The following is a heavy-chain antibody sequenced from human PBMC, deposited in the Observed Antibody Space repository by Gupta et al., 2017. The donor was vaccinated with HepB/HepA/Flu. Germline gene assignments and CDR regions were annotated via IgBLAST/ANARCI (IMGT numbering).Heavy chain of an antibody. V-gene: IGHV3-23*01. Sequence: EVQLLESGGGLVQPGGSLRLSCAASGFTFSSYAMSWVRQAPGKGLEWVSAISGSGGSTYYADSVKGRFTISRDNSKNTLYLQMNSLRAEDTAVYYCAKDPGGGWLVVRPWYYYYGMDVWGQGTTVTVSS. J-gene: IGHJ6*02. D-gene: IGHD6-19*01. CDR3: AKDPGGGWLVVRPWYYYYGMDV. CDR1: GFTFSSYA. CDR2: ISGSGGST.